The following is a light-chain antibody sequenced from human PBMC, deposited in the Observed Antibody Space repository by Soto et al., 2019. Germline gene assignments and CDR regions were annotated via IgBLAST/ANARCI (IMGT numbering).Light chain of an antibody. J-gene: IGLJ2*01. CDR3: ATWDDTLSGVV. V-gene: IGLV1-47*01. CDR2: RNN. Sequence: QSVLTQPPSASGTPGQRVSISCSGSGSNIGSNFVYWYQQLPGTAPKLLMYRNNQRPSGVPDRFSGSKSGTSASLAISGLRSEDEVDYYCATWDDTLSGVVFGGGTKLTVL. CDR1: GSNIGSNF.